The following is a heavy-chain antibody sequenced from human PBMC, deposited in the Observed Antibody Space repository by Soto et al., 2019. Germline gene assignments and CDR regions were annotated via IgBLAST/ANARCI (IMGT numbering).Heavy chain of an antibody. CDR2: ISSTTNYI. V-gene: IGHV3-21*06. Sequence: EVQLVESWGGLVTPGRSLRLSCAAAGFPFTRYSMNWVRQATGKVLEWVSSISSTTNYIYYGDSMKSRFTSSRDNAKNSLYLEMNSLRAEDTAVYYCARESEDLTSNFDYWGQGTLVTVSS. CDR1: GFPFTRYS. J-gene: IGHJ4*02. CDR3: ARESEDLTSNFDY.